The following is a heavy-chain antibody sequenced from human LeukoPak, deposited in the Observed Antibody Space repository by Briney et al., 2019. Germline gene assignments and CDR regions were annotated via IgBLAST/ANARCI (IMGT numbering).Heavy chain of an antibody. CDR3: ARDWEPESSSGSYPFDY. D-gene: IGHD6-19*01. CDR2: INPNTGAT. V-gene: IGHV1-2*02. Sequence: GASVKVSCKASGYTFTAYFIHWVRQAPGQGLQWMGYINPNTGATNHAPRFKGRLTSTRDTSITTVYMDLSGLRSDDTAVYFCARDWEPESSSGSYPFDYWGQGTLVTVSS. CDR1: GYTFTAYF. J-gene: IGHJ4*02.